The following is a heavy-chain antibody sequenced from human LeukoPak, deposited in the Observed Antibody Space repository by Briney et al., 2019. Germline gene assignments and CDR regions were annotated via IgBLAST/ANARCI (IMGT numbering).Heavy chain of an antibody. Sequence: GGSLRLSCAASGFTLSDYWMSWMRQAPGKGLEWVANIKYDGDEEYYVDSVKGRFTISRDNAKNSVYLQLNSLRVEDTAVYYCKSGGAAPGSFDNWGQGTLVTVSP. D-gene: IGHD1-1*01. V-gene: IGHV3-7*01. CDR3: KSGGAAPGSFDN. CDR2: IKYDGDEE. CDR1: GFTLSDYW. J-gene: IGHJ4*02.